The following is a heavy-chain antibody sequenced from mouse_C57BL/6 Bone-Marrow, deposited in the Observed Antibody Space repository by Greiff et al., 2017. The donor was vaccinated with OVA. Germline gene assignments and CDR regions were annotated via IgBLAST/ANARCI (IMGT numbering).Heavy chain of an antibody. CDR1: GFSFNTYA. Sequence: EVQRVESGGGLVQPKGSLKLSCAASGFSFNTYAMNWVRQALGKGLEWVARIRSKSNNYATYYADSVKDRFTISRDDSESMLYLQMNNLKTEDTAMYYCVRRGFACWGQGTLVTVSA. CDR2: IRSKSNNYAT. V-gene: IGHV10-1*01. J-gene: IGHJ3*01. CDR3: VRRGFAC.